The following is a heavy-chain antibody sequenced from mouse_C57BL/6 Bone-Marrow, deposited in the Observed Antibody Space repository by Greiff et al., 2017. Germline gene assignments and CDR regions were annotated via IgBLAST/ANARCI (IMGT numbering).Heavy chain of an antibody. D-gene: IGHD1-1*01. CDR2: IDPETGGT. CDR1: GYTFTDYE. Sequence: QVQLQQSGAELVRPGASVTLSCKASGYTFTDYEMHWVKQTPVHGLEWIGAIDPETGGTAYNQKFKGKAILTADKSSSTAYMGLRSLTSGDSAVYYCTRSVVTTVVPPDVWGAGTTVTVSS. J-gene: IGHJ1*01. V-gene: IGHV1-15*01. CDR3: TRSVVTTVVPPDV.